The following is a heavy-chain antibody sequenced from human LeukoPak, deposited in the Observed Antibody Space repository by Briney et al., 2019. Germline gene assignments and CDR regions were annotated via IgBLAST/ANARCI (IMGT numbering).Heavy chain of an antibody. CDR1: GYTFTDYY. D-gene: IGHD2-2*01. J-gene: IGHJ6*02. Sequence: GASVKVSCKASGYTFTDYYIHWVRQATGQGLEWMGWINPNSGGTNYAQKFQGRVTMTRDTSISTAYMELSRLRSDDTAVYYCARDHCTSNGCYEIYYYGMDVWGQGTTVTVSS. CDR3: ARDHCTSNGCYEIYYYGMDV. CDR2: INPNSGGT. V-gene: IGHV1-2*02.